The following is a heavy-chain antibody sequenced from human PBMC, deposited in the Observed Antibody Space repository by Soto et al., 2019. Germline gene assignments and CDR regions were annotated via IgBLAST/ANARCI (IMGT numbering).Heavy chain of an antibody. Sequence: GGSLRLSCVASGFTFATYAMSWVRRAPGKGLEWVSSISDTGVATYYGDSVKGRFTISRDNSKNTVYLQMNSLRAEDTALYYCAKDRRIASAAYYYGMDVWGQGTTVTVSS. D-gene: IGHD2-21*01. J-gene: IGHJ6*02. CDR3: AKDRRIASAAYYYGMDV. CDR1: GFTFATYA. V-gene: IGHV3-23*01. CDR2: ISDTGVAT.